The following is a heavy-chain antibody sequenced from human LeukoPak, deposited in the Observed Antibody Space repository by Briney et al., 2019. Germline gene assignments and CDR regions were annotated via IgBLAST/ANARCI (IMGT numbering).Heavy chain of an antibody. CDR1: GFTFSSYS. CDR2: ISSSRSYI. D-gene: IGHD5-12*01. V-gene: IGHV3-21*04. CDR3: ARGRYSGTTYYFDY. J-gene: IGHJ4*02. Sequence: GGSLRLSCAASGFTFSSYSMNWVRQAPGKGLEWVSSISSSRSYIYYADSVKGRFTISRDNAKNSLYLQMNSLRAEDTAMYYCARGRYSGTTYYFDYWGQGTLVTVSS.